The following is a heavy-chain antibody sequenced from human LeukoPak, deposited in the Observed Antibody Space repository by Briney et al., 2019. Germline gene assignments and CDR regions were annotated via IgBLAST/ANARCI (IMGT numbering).Heavy chain of an antibody. D-gene: IGHD6-19*01. J-gene: IGHJ4*02. V-gene: IGHV3-30*02. CDR2: IRYDGSDK. CDR1: GFTFNSYD. CDR3: ATSVTGYSSRFYY. Sequence: GGSLRLSCAASGFTFNSYDMQWVRQSPGKGLEWVTFIRYDGSDKYYVDSVEGRFTISRDNSKNTLHLQMNSLRAEDTAVYYCATSVTGYSSRFYYWGQGTLVTVSP.